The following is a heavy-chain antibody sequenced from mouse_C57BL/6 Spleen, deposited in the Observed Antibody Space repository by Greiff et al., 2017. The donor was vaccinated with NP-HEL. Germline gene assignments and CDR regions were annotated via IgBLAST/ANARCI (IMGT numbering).Heavy chain of an antibody. V-gene: IGHV1-75*01. CDR3: ALYYGSSWCAY. CDR1: GYTFTDYY. J-gene: IGHJ3*01. CDR2: IFPGSGST. D-gene: IGHD1-1*01. Sequence: VKLVESGPELVKPGASVKISCKASGYTFTDYYINWVKQRPGQGLEWIGWIFPGSGSTYYNEKFKGKATLNVDKSSSTAYMLLSSLTSEDSAVYFCALYYGSSWCAYWGQGTLVTVSA.